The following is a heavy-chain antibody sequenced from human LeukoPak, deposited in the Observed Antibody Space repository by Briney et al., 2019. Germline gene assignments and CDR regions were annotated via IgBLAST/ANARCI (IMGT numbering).Heavy chain of an antibody. J-gene: IGHJ6*03. D-gene: IGHD2-21*02. CDR1: GFTFSDYY. CDR3: ARAYCGGDCYDYYYYYMDV. CDR2: ISSSGSTI. Sequence: GGSLRLSCAASGFTFSDYYMSWIRQAPGKGLEWVSYISSSGSTIYYADSVKGRFTISRDNAKNSLYLQMNSLRAEDTAVYYCARAYCGGDCYDYYYYYMDVWGKGTTVTASS. V-gene: IGHV3-11*04.